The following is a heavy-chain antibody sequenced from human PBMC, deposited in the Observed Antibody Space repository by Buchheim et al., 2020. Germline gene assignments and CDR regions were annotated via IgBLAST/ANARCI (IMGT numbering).Heavy chain of an antibody. CDR1: GGSFSGYY. CDR2: INHSGST. Sequence: QVQLQQWGAGLLKPSETLSLTCAVYGGSFSGYYWSWIRQPPGKGLEWIGEINHSGSTNYNPSRKSRVTISVDTSKNQFYLKLSSVTAADTAVYYCARGKGYCSGGSCYWFDPWGQGTL. D-gene: IGHD2-15*01. J-gene: IGHJ5*02. V-gene: IGHV4-34*01. CDR3: ARGKGYCSGGSCYWFDP.